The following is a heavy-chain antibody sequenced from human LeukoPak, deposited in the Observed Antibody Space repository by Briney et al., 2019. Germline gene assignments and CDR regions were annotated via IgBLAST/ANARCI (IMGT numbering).Heavy chain of an antibody. CDR3: ARDKRPNHYYDIGSHFDY. CDR1: GGSFSGYY. V-gene: IGHV4-34*01. J-gene: IGHJ4*02. D-gene: IGHD3-22*01. CDR2: INHSGST. Sequence: PSETLSLTCAVYGGSFSGYYWSWIRQPPGKGLEWIGEINHSGSTNYNPSLKSRVTISVDTSKHQFSLKLSSVTAADTAVYYCARDKRPNHYYDIGSHFDYWGQGTLVTVSS.